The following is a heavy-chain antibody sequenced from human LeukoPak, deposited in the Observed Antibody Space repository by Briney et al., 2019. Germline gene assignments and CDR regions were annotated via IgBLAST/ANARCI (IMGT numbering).Heavy chain of an antibody. CDR2: ISYDGSNK. J-gene: IGHJ4*02. V-gene: IGHV3-30-3*02. Sequence: GRSLRLSCAASGFTFSSYAMHWVRQAPGKGLEWVAVISYDGSNKYYADSVKGRFTISRDNSKNTLYLQMNALRAEDTAVYYCAKPYDRTGPFDYWGQGTLVTVSS. CDR3: AKPYDRTGPFDY. D-gene: IGHD3-3*01. CDR1: GFTFSSYA.